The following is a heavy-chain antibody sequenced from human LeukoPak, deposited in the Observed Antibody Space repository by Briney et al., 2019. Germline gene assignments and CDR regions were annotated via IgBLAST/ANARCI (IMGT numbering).Heavy chain of an antibody. V-gene: IGHV4-61*02. CDR2: IYTSGST. D-gene: IGHD3-22*01. J-gene: IGHJ4*02. CDR1: GGSISSGSYY. Sequence: PSETLSLTCTVSGGSISSGSYYWSWIRQPAGKGLEWIGRIYTSGSTNYNPSLKSRVTISVDTSKNQFSLKLSSVTAADTAVYYCARDSVYYYDSSGYEDYWGQGTLVTVSS. CDR3: ARDSVYYYDSSGYEDY.